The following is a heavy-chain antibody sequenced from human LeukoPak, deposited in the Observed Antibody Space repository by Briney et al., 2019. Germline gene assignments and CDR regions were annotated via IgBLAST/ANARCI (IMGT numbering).Heavy chain of an antibody. CDR1: GFTFSSYA. Sequence: PGGSLRLSCAASGFTFSSYAMSWVRQAPGKGLEWVSAISGSGGSTYYADSVKGRFTISRDNSKNTLYLQMNSLRAEDTAVYYWAKGRGHVLRYFDWLLDYWGQGTLVTVSS. CDR2: ISGSGGST. D-gene: IGHD3-9*01. V-gene: IGHV3-23*01. J-gene: IGHJ4*02. CDR3: AKGRGHVLRYFDWLLDY.